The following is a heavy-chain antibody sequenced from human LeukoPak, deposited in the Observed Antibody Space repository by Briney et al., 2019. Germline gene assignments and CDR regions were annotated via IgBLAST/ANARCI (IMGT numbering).Heavy chain of an antibody. CDR2: IIPIFGAA. Sequence: GASVKVSCKASGGTFSSYAISWVRQAPGQGLEWMGGIIPIFGAANYAQKFQGRVTITADESTSTAYMELSSLRSEDTAVYYCARVGAGYYYYYMDVWGKGTTVTVSS. CDR1: GGTFSSYA. CDR3: ARVGAGYYYYYMDV. J-gene: IGHJ6*03. D-gene: IGHD1-26*01. V-gene: IGHV1-69*13.